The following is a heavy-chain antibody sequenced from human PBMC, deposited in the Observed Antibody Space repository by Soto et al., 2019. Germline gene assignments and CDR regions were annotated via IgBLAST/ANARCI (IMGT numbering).Heavy chain of an antibody. D-gene: IGHD3-10*01. CDR1: GGIFSTYA. CDR3: ARDRDDYGSGHYYHRTDF. J-gene: IGHJ4*02. V-gene: IGHV1-69*01. Sequence: QVQLVQSGAEVKKPGSSVKVSCKASGGIFSTYAISWLRQAPGQGLEWMGGIIPLFGTPNYAQRVQGRVTITADETTSTAYMDLSRLRSEDTAVYYCARDRDDYGSGHYYHRTDFWGRGTRVTVSS. CDR2: IIPLFGTP.